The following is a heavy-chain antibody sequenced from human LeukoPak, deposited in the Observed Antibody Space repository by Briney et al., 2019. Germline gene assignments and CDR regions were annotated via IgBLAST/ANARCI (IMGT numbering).Heavy chain of an antibody. CDR1: GGSISSSSYY. D-gene: IGHD3-22*01. Sequence: KASETLSLTCTVSGGSISSSSYYWGWIRQPPGKGLEWIGSIYYSGSTYYNPSLKSRVTISVDTSKNQFSLKLSSVTAADTAVYYCARVDLFCSGYYSTHYRFDYWGQGTLVTVSS. J-gene: IGHJ4*02. CDR2: IYYSGST. CDR3: ARVDLFCSGYYSTHYRFDY. V-gene: IGHV4-39*07.